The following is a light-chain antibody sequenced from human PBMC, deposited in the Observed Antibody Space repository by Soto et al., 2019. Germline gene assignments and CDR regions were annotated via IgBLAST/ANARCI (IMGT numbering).Light chain of an antibody. CDR3: SSYAGSNIVI. Sequence: QSALTQPPSASGSPGQSVTISCTGTSSDVGGYNFVSWYQQHPDKAPKLMISEVSQRPSGVPDRFSGSKSGNTASLTVSGLQAEDEADYYCSSYAGSNIVIFGGGTKLTVL. J-gene: IGLJ2*01. CDR2: EVS. CDR1: SSDVGGYNF. V-gene: IGLV2-8*01.